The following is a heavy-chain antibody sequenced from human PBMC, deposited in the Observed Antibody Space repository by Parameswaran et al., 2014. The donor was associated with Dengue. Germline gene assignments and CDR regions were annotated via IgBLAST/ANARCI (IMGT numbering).Heavy chain of an antibody. J-gene: IGHJ4*02. CDR2: ISYDGSNK. V-gene: IGHV3-30*03. Sequence: WIRQPPGKGLEWMSVISYDGSNKFYADSVKGRLTISRDNSKNTLYLQMNSLRPEDTAVYYCARVSYYRESDGSQNDYWGQGALVTVSS. CDR3: ARVSYYRESDGSQNDY. D-gene: IGHD4-17*01.